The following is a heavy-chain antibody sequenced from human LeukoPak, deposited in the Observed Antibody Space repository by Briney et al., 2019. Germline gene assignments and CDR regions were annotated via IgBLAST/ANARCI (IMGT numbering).Heavy chain of an antibody. Sequence: GGSLRLSCAASGFTFSSYAMSWVRQAPGKGLEWVSAISGSGGSTYYAVSVKGRFTISRDNTKNTLYLQMNSLSAEDTAVYYCAKDRITIFGVAPLWGQGTLVTVSS. CDR3: AKDRITIFGVAPL. J-gene: IGHJ4*02. V-gene: IGHV3-23*01. CDR2: ISGSGGST. CDR1: GFTFSSYA. D-gene: IGHD3-3*01.